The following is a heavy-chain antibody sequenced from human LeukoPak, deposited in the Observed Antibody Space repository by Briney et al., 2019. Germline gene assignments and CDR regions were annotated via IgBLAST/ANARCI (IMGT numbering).Heavy chain of an antibody. J-gene: IGHJ4*02. CDR1: GFTFSSYG. Sequence: PGGSLRLSCAASGFTFSSYGMHWVRQAPGKGLEWVAAITYDGKKEYSADSVKGRFTISKDNSKNTLFLQMNSLRAEDTAVYYCATDLSGSYVFDYWGQGTLVTVSS. D-gene: IGHD1-26*01. CDR2: ITYDGKKE. CDR3: ATDLSGSYVFDY. V-gene: IGHV3-30*03.